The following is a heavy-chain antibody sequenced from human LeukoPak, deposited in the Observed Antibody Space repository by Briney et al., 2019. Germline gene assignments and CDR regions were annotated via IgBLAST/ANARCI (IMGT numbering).Heavy chain of an antibody. CDR1: GGSISSYY. CDR3: ARESSSSWYGNWFDP. J-gene: IGHJ5*02. Sequence: SEALSLTCTVSGGSISSYYWSWIRQPPGKGLEWIGYIYYSGSTNYNPSLKSRVTISVDTSKNQFSLKLSSVTAADTAVYYCARESSSSWYGNWFDPWGQGTLVTVSS. CDR2: IYYSGST. V-gene: IGHV4-59*01. D-gene: IGHD6-13*01.